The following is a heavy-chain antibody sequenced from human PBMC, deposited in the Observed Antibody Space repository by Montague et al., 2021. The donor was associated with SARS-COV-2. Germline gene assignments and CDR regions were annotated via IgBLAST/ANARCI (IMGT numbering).Heavy chain of an antibody. V-gene: IGHV4-61*02. D-gene: IGHD2-21*01. J-gene: IGHJ6*02. CDR3: ARDTEVEIRTYSYYKMDV. CDR2: ISTSGNT. CDR1: GGSVNSGNYY. Sequence: TLFLTCTVSGGSVNSGNYYWSWIRQPAGKRLEWMGRISTSGNTNYNPSLKSRLSILVDTSKNQFSLNLRSVTAADTAVYYCARDTEVEIRTYSYYKMDVWGLGTTGTVSS.